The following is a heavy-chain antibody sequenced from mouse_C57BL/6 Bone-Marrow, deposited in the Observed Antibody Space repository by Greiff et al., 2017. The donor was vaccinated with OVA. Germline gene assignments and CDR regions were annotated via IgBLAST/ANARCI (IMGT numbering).Heavy chain of an antibody. CDR3: ARSGAGVDY. V-gene: IGHV1-22*01. Sequence: EVKLVESGPELVKPGASVKMSCKASGYTFTDYNMHWVKQSHGKSLEWIGYINPNNGGTSYNQKFKGKATLTVNKSSSTAYMELRSLTSEDSAVYYCARSGAGVDYWGQGTTLTVSS. D-gene: IGHD3-3*01. J-gene: IGHJ2*01. CDR2: INPNNGGT. CDR1: GYTFTDYN.